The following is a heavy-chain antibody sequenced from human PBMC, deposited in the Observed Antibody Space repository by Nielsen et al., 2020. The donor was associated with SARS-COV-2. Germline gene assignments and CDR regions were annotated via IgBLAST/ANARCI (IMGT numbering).Heavy chain of an antibody. Sequence: SETLSLTCTVSGGSISSYYWSWIRQPPGKGLEWIGYIYYSGSTNYNPSLKSRVTISVDTSKNQFSLKLSSVTAADTAVYYCARGVGLRWFGDRHDALDIWGQGTMVTVSS. CDR2: IYYSGST. J-gene: IGHJ3*02. V-gene: IGHV4-59*01. CDR1: GGSISSYY. CDR3: ARGVGLRWFGDRHDALDI. D-gene: IGHD3-10*01.